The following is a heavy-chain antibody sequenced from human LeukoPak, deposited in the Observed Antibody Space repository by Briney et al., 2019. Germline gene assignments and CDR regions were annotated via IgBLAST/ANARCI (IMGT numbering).Heavy chain of an antibody. CDR3: ARDPGIAAADSYYFDY. CDR2: IYTSGST. D-gene: IGHD6-13*01. Sequence: SETLSLTCTVSGGSISSYYWSWTRQPAGKGLEWIGRIYTSGSTNYNPSLKSRVTMSVDTSKNQFSLKLSSVTAADTAVYYCARDPGIAAADSYYFDYWGQGTLVTVSS. V-gene: IGHV4-4*07. CDR1: GGSISSYY. J-gene: IGHJ4*02.